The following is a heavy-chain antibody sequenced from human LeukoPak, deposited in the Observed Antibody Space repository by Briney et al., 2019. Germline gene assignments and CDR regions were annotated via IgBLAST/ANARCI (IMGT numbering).Heavy chain of an antibody. CDR2: IYYTGST. CDR1: GGSISSYY. CDR3: ARQRVNKWNNLWSFDY. J-gene: IGHJ4*02. V-gene: IGHV4-59*08. Sequence: PSETLSLTCTVSGGSISSYYWSWIRQPPGKGLEWIGYIYYTGSTNYNPSLKSRVTISLDTSKNQFSLKQSSMTAADTAVYYCARQRVNKWNNLWSFDYWGQGTLVTVSS. D-gene: IGHD1/OR15-1a*01.